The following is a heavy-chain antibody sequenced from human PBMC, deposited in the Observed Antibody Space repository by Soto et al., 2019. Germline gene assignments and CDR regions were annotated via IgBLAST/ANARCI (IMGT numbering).Heavy chain of an antibody. CDR2: IFDSGST. J-gene: IGHJ4*02. CDR1: GGSISGGVHS. CDR3: AREYTYGSNFFDC. Sequence: PSETLSLTCTVSGGSISGGVHSWSWIRQPPGKGLEWIGYIFDSGSTYYNPSLKSRVIISVDTSKNQFSLRLTSVTAADTAVYYCAREYTYGSNFFDCWGQGALVTVSS. D-gene: IGHD5-18*01. V-gene: IGHV4-30-4*01.